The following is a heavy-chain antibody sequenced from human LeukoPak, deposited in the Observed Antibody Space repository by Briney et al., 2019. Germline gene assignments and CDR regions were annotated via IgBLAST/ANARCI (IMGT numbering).Heavy chain of an antibody. J-gene: IGHJ4*02. CDR1: GGSISSGAYY. CDR2: ISSSGNT. D-gene: IGHD3-3*01. Sequence: SETLSLTCTVSGGSISSGAYYWSWIRQHPGKGLEWIGGISSSGNTYYNPSLKSRITISVDTSKNHFSLKLSSVTAADTAVYYCARLGAGPTYYDFWSGYSSFYFDYWGQGTLVTVSS. V-gene: IGHV4-39*02. CDR3: ARLGAGPTYYDFWSGYSSFYFDY.